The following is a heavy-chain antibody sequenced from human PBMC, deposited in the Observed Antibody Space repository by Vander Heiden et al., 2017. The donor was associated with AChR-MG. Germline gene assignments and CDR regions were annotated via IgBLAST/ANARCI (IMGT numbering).Heavy chain of an antibody. Sequence: EVQLVEPGGGLVQPGGSLRLSCAASGFTFSTYSMNWVRQAPGKGLEWVSYISSSSSTIYYADSVKGRFTISRDNAKNSLYLQMNSLRAEDTAVYYCARDQNYYDSSGDPYYYYGMDVWGQGTTVTVSS. CDR3: ARDQNYYDSSGDPYYYYGMDV. J-gene: IGHJ6*02. D-gene: IGHD3-22*01. CDR2: ISSSSSTI. V-gene: IGHV3-48*01. CDR1: GFTFSTYS.